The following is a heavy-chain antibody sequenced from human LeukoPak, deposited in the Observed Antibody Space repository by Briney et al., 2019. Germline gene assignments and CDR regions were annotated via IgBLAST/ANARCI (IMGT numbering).Heavy chain of an antibody. J-gene: IGHJ5*02. CDR2: IIPIFGTA. CDR3: ARTRIDSSGWYWFDP. V-gene: IGHV1-69*05. CDR1: GGTFRSYA. Sequence: SVKVSCKASGGTFRSYAISWVRQAPAQGLEWVGGIIPIFGTANYAQKFQGRVTITTDESTSTAYMELSSLRSEDTAVYYCARTRIDSSGWYWFDPWGQGTLVTVSS. D-gene: IGHD6-19*01.